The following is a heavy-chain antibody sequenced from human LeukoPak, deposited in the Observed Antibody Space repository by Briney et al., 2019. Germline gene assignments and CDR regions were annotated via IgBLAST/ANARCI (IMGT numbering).Heavy chain of an antibody. Sequence: GGSLRHSRAASGFTFVDYAMHWVRPARGRGVAGVSGISWNSGSIGYADSVKGRFTISRDNDKHSLYLQMNSLRAEDTALYYCAKDLDNWNDNYYYGMDVWGQGTTVTVSS. CDR2: ISWNSGSI. J-gene: IGHJ6*02. V-gene: IGHV3-9*01. D-gene: IGHD1-1*01. CDR3: AKDLDNWNDNYYYGMDV. CDR1: GFTFVDYA.